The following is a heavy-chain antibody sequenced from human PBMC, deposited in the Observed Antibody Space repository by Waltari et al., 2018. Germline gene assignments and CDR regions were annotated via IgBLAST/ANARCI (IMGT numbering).Heavy chain of an antibody. Sequence: EVQVLESGGGLVQPGGSLRLSCAASGLHFSNYVMNWVRQAPGKGLGGVSGISGDGYSTYYADSVKGRFTISRDNSKNTLYLQVNSLRAEDTAVYYCAKGDDFGGQGTLVTVSS. V-gene: IGHV3-23*01. J-gene: IGHJ4*02. CDR1: GLHFSNYV. CDR2: ISGDGYST. CDR3: AKGDDF.